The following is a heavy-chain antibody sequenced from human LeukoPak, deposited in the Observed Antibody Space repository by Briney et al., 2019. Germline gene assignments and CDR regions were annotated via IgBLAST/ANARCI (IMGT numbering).Heavy chain of an antibody. V-gene: IGHV4-34*01. CDR1: EMSFSAYY. D-gene: IGHD6-19*01. Sequence: PSETLSLTCAVSEMSFSAYYWNWIRQSPGKGLEWIGEINYGGSTKYTPSLEGRGTILIDTSKDQFSLKLTSVTAADTAVYYCARGFPPGSGSRGSHAFDVWGQGTMVTVSS. CDR2: INYGGST. CDR3: ARGFPPGSGSRGSHAFDV. J-gene: IGHJ3*01.